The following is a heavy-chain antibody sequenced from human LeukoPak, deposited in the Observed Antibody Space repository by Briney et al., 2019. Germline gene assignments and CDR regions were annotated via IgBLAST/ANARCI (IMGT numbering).Heavy chain of an antibody. CDR1: GFTFSNAW. V-gene: IGHV3-15*01. D-gene: IGHD6-19*01. CDR2: IKGKTDGGTT. CDR3: TTDLGIAVAGHFDY. J-gene: IGHJ4*02. Sequence: GGSLRLSCAASGFTFSNAWMSWVRQAPGKGLEWVGRIKGKTDGGTTDYAAPVKGRFTISRDDSKDTLYLQMNSLKTEDTAVYYCTTDLGIAVAGHFDYWGQGTLVTVSS.